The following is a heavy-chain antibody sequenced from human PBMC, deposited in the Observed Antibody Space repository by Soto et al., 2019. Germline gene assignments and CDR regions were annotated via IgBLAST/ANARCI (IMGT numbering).Heavy chain of an antibody. Sequence: ASVKVSCKASGYSFTSVFVHWVRQAPGQGLEWMGRINPSRGATTYAEKFQGRVTMTRDTSTSTVYMDLSSLRSEDTAVYYCARGYNWNYANWFDPWGQGTLVTVSS. CDR1: GYSFTSVF. CDR2: INPSRGAT. D-gene: IGHD1-7*01. V-gene: IGHV1-46*03. CDR3: ARGYNWNYANWFDP. J-gene: IGHJ5*02.